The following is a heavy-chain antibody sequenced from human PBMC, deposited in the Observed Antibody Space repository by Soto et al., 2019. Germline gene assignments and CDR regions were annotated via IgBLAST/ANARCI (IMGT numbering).Heavy chain of an antibody. V-gene: IGHV5-51*01. CDR1: GYNFNDYW. Sequence: PGESLKISCKASGYNFNDYWIGWVRQMPGKGLQWMGIVYPGDSDSRYSPSFQGQVTISADKSISTAYLQWSGLKASDTAMYYCARSGSHSTGLIWGQGTMVTVSS. CDR2: VYPGDSDS. D-gene: IGHD3-22*01. CDR3: ARSGSHSTGLI. J-gene: IGHJ3*02.